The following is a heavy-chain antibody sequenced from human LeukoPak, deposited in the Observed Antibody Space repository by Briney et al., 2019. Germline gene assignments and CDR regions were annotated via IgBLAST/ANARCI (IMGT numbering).Heavy chain of an antibody. CDR3: ARGGVTVFGVVIRDFDY. Sequence: GGSLRLSCAASGFTFSSYEMNWVRQAPGKGLEWISYISRSGNSIHYADSVKGRFTISRDYARNSLYLQMDSLRAEDTAVYYCARGGVTVFGVVIRDFDYWGQGTLVTVSS. V-gene: IGHV3-48*03. CDR1: GFTFSSYE. D-gene: IGHD3-3*01. J-gene: IGHJ4*02. CDR2: ISRSGNSI.